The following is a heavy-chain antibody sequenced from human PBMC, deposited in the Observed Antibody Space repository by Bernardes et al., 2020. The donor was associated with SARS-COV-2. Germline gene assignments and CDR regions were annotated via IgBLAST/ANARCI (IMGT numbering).Heavy chain of an antibody. J-gene: IGHJ4*02. CDR1: GYSFANYW. CDR3: ARLYGSGSYHHPAYYFDY. V-gene: IGHV5-51*01. D-gene: IGHD3-10*01. Sequence: GESLKISCQGFGYSFANYWVGWVRQMPGKGLEWVAIIYPGDSDTRYSPSFRGQVTISVDKSISTAYLQWNSLKASDTAMYYCARLYGSGSYHHPAYYFDYWGQGTLVTVSS. CDR2: IYPGDSDT.